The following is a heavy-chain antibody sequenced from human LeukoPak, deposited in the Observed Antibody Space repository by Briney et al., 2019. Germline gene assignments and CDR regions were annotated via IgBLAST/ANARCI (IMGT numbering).Heavy chain of an antibody. CDR3: ARSRIAGNWFDP. CDR2: IYTSGST. J-gene: IGHJ5*02. CDR1: GGSISSGSYY. D-gene: IGHD6-13*01. Sequence: SETLSLTCTVSGGSISSGSYYWSWIRQPAGKGLEWIGRIYTSGSTNYNPSLKSRVTISVDTSKNQFSLKLSSVTAADTAVYYCARSRIAGNWFDPWGQGTLVTVSS. V-gene: IGHV4-61*02.